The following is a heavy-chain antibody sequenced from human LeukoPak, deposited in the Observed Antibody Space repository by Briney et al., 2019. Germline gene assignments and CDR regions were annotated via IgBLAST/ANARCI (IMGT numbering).Heavy chain of an antibody. Sequence: SETLSLTCAVYGGSISSYYWSWIRQPPGKGLEWIGYIYYSGSTNYNPSLKSRVTISVDTSKNQFSLKLSSVTAADTAVYYCARVGVYSSSSEWFDPWGQGTLVTVSS. V-gene: IGHV4-59*01. D-gene: IGHD6-6*01. CDR2: IYYSGST. CDR1: GGSISSYY. CDR3: ARVGVYSSSSEWFDP. J-gene: IGHJ5*02.